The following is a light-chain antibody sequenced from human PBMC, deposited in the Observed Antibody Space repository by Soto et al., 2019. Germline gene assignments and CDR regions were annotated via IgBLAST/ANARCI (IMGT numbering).Light chain of an antibody. V-gene: IGKV2-24*01. J-gene: IGKJ2*01. CDR2: TIS. CDR1: QSLVHSDGNTY. Sequence: DIVMTQTPLSSPVTLGQPASISCRSSQSLVHSDGNTYLSWLRQRPGQPQRHLIYTISNRFSGVPDRVSGSGACTDFTLEINRVEADDVGVYYCMQATQPYTFGQGTKLEIK. CDR3: MQATQPYT.